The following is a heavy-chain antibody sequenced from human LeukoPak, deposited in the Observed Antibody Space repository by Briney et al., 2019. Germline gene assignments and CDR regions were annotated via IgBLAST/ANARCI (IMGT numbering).Heavy chain of an antibody. D-gene: IGHD7-27*01. CDR3: ARLGLDLDAFDI. V-gene: IGHV1-2*02. Sequence: GASVKVSCKASGYTFIDYYLHWVRQAPGQGLEWMGWLNPNSGDTNYAQKFQGRVTMTRDTSISTAYMELSRLRSDDTAVYYCARLGLDLDAFDIWGQGTMVTVSS. J-gene: IGHJ3*02. CDR1: GYTFIDYY. CDR2: LNPNSGDT.